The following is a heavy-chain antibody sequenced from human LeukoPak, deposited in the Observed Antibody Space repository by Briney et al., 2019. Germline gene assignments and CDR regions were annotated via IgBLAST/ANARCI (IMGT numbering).Heavy chain of an antibody. CDR3: ARDFYFDY. CDR2: ISYDGSNK. CDR1: GFTFSSYA. V-gene: IGHV3-30*04. Sequence: PGGSLRLSCAASGFTFSSYAMHWVRQAPGKGLEWVAVISYDGSNKYYADSVKGRFTISRDNSKNTLYLQMNSLRAEDTAVYYCARDFYFDYWGRGTLVTVSS. J-gene: IGHJ4*02.